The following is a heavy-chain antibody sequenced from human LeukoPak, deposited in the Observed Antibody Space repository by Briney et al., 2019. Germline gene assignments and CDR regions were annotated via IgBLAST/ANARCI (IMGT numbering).Heavy chain of an antibody. D-gene: IGHD6-19*01. CDR1: GFTFSSYG. CDR2: ISGSGGST. CDR3: AKDLGYSSGWYAGY. V-gene: IGHV3-23*01. J-gene: IGHJ4*02. Sequence: PGGSLRLSCAASGFTFSSYGMSWVRQAPGKGLEWVSAISGSGGSTYYADSVKGRFTISRDNSKNTLYLQMNSLRAEDTAVYYCAKDLGYSSGWYAGYWGQGILVTVSS.